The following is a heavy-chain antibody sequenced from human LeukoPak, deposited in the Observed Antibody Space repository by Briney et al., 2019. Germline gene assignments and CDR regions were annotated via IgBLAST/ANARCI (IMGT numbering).Heavy chain of an antibody. D-gene: IGHD6-13*01. CDR3: ARVSSSWYQDWYFDL. J-gene: IGHJ2*01. CDR1: GGSISSGIYY. V-gene: IGHV4-61*02. Sequence: SETLSLTCTVSGGSISSGIYYWSWIRQPAGKGLEWIGRIYSSGSTNYNPSLKSRVTISVDTSKNQFSLKLSSVTAADTAVYYCARVSSSWYQDWYFDLWGRGTLVTVSS. CDR2: IYSSGST.